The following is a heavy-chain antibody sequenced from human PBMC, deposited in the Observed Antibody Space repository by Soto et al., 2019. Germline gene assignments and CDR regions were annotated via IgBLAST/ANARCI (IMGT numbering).Heavy chain of an antibody. CDR2: ISAYNGNT. V-gene: IGHV1-18*01. Sequence: ASVKVSCKASGYTFTSYGISWVRQAPGQGLEWMGWISAYNGNTNYAQKLQGRVTMTTDTSTSTAYMKLRSLRSDDTAVYYCARAYSGYDRYYGMDVWGQGTTVTVSS. J-gene: IGHJ6*02. D-gene: IGHD5-12*01. CDR3: ARAYSGYDRYYGMDV. CDR1: GYTFTSYG.